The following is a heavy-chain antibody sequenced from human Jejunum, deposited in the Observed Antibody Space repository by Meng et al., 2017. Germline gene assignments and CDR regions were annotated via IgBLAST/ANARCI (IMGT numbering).Heavy chain of an antibody. J-gene: IGHJ4*02. Sequence: QLQLQGAGPGLVKPSATLSLTCSVFGGSISTLHWSWFRQPPGKGLEWIGYIYNSGSTYYNPSLQSRVTISMDTSKNQFSLRLNSVTAADTAVYYCTRGGWYGIHWGPGTLVTVSS. CDR2: IYNSGST. D-gene: IGHD6-19*01. V-gene: IGHV4-59*01. CDR1: GGSISTLH. CDR3: TRGGWYGIH.